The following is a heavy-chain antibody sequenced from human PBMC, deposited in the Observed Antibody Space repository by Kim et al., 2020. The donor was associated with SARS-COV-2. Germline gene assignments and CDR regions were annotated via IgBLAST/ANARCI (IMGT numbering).Heavy chain of an antibody. CDR3: ARSGSMSSSSTPPDY. V-gene: IGHV3-30*01. J-gene: IGHJ4*02. Sequence: DAVKGRFTISRDNSKNTLYLPMNSLRTEDTAVYYCARSGSMSSSSTPPDYWGQGTLVTVSS. D-gene: IGHD6-13*01.